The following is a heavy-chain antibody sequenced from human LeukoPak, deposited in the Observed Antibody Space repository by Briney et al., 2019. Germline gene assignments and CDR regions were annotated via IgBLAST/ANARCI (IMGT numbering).Heavy chain of an antibody. CDR2: INTGNGNT. V-gene: IGHV1-3*04. J-gene: IGHJ4*02. CDR3: ARDLRSSDYNFDY. CDR1: GYILTSYA. Sequence: GASVKVSCKASGYILTSYAMHWVRQAPGQRLEWMGWINTGNGNTKYSQKFQGRVTITRDTSASTAYMELSNLRSGDTAVYYCARDLRSSDYNFDYWGQGTLVTVSS. D-gene: IGHD3-3*01.